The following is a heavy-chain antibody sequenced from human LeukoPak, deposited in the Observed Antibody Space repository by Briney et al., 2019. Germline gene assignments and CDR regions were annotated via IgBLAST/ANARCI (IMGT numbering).Heavy chain of an antibody. Sequence: SETLSLTCAVYGGSFSGYCWSWIRQPPGKGLEWIGEINHSGSTNYNPSLKSRVTISVDTSKNQFSLKLSSVTAADTAVYYCASRRADYWGQGTLVTVSS. CDR3: ASRRADY. V-gene: IGHV4-34*01. J-gene: IGHJ4*02. CDR1: GGSFSGYC. CDR2: INHSGST.